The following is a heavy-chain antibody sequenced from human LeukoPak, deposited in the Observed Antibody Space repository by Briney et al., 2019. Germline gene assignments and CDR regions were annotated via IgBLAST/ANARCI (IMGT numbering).Heavy chain of an antibody. CDR1: GFTFSSFA. V-gene: IGHV3-23*01. Sequence: SGGSLRLSCAASGFTFSSFAMSWVRQAPGKGLEWVSGISGSGASTYYADSVKGRFTISRDNSQNTLYLQMNSLRAEDTAIYYCAKARAGDITAAFNYWGQGTLVTVSS. CDR3: AKARAGDITAAFNY. J-gene: IGHJ4*02. CDR2: ISGSGAST. D-gene: IGHD6-13*01.